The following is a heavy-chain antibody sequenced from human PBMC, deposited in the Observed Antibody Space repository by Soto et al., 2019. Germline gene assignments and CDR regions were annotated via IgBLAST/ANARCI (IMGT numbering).Heavy chain of an antibody. CDR1: GGSISSYY. D-gene: IGHD6-13*01. CDR2: IYYSGST. CDR3: ARGGSSSWYYFDY. J-gene: IGHJ4*02. V-gene: IGHV4-59*01. Sequence: SETLSLTCTVSGGSISSYYWSWIRQPPGKGLEWIGYIYYSGSTNYNPSLKSRVTISVDTSKNQFSLKLSSVTAADTAAYYCARGGSSSWYYFDYWGQGTLVTVSS.